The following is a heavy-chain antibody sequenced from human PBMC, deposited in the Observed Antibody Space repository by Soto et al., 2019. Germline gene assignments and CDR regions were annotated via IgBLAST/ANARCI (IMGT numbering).Heavy chain of an antibody. D-gene: IGHD1-20*01. Sequence: QVQLVQSGAEVKKPGASVKVSCKASGYMFSTYDINWVRQAPGQGLEWMGWLNPNSGNTGYAQKFPGRVTMTRNTSINTAYMELSSLGSDDTAVYFCAREHRYNWNDEGWFDPWGQGTLVTVSS. CDR1: GYMFSTYD. J-gene: IGHJ5*02. V-gene: IGHV1-8*01. CDR2: LNPNSGNT. CDR3: AREHRYNWNDEGWFDP.